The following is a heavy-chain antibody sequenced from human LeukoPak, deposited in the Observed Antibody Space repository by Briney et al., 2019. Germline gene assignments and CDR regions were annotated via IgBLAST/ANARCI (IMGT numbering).Heavy chain of an antibody. CDR1: GGSISSYY. CDR2: IYCSGTT. CDR3: ARGTPLYDILTGLRGYYYYYYGMDV. V-gene: IGHV4-59*12. J-gene: IGHJ6*02. Sequence: TSETLSLTCTVSGGSISSYYWSWIRQPPGKGLEWIGYIYCSGTTNYNPSLKSRVTISVDTSKNQFSLRLSSVTAADTAVYYCARGTPLYDILTGLRGYYYYYYGMDVWGQGTTVTVSS. D-gene: IGHD3-9*01.